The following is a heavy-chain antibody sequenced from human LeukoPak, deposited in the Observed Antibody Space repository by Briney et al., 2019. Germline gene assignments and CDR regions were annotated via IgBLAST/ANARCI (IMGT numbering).Heavy chain of an antibody. Sequence: GGSLRLSCAASGFTFSSYGMHWVRQAPGKGLEWVAILSYDGSIERYADSVKGRFTISRDNPKNALYLQMNSLRAEDTAVYYCARDFGAAITYWYFDLWGPGTLVTVSS. CDR3: ARDFGAAITYWYFDL. CDR1: GFTFSSYG. D-gene: IGHD3-10*01. CDR2: LSYDGSIE. J-gene: IGHJ2*01. V-gene: IGHV3-30*03.